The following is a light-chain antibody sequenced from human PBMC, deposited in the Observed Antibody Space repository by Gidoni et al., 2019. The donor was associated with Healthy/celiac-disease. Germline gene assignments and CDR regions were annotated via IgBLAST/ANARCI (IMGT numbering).Light chain of an antibody. Sequence: QSALTQPASVSGSPGQSITISCTGTSIGVGGYNYVAWYQQHPGKAPKLMIYDVSNRPPGVSNRFSGAKSGNTASRTISGLQAEDEADYYCSSYTSSSLFGGGTKLTVL. J-gene: IGLJ3*02. CDR2: DVS. CDR3: SSYTSSSL. V-gene: IGLV2-14*03. CDR1: SIGVGGYNY.